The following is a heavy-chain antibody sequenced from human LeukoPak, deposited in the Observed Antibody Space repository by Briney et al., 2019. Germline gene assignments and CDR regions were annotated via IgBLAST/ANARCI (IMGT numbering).Heavy chain of an antibody. D-gene: IGHD2-21*02. CDR1: GFTFSSYG. CDR2: IWYDGSNK. V-gene: IGHV3-33*06. J-gene: IGHJ4*02. CDR3: AKGPNDSDHDFDY. Sequence: GGSLRLSCAASGFTFSSYGMHWVRQAPGKGLEWVAVIWYDGSNKYYADSVKGRFTISRDNSKNTLYPQMNSLRAEDTAVYYCAKGPNDSDHDFDYWGQGTPVTVSS.